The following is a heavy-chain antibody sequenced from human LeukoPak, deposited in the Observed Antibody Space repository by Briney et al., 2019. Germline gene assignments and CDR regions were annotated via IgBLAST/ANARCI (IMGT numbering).Heavy chain of an antibody. V-gene: IGHV3-21*06. CDR2: ISSSSSYI. CDR1: GFTFSSYS. CDR3: ARLRWEQTGYSSDY. Sequence: RGSLRLSCAASGFTFSSYSMNWVRQAPGKGLEWVSSISSSSSYIYYADSVKGRFTISRDNAKNSLYLQMNSLRAEDTAVFYCARLRWEQTGYSSDYWGQGTLVTVSS. D-gene: IGHD4-23*01. J-gene: IGHJ4*02.